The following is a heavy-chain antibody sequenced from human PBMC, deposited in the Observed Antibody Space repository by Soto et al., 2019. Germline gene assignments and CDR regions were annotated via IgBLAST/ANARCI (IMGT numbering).Heavy chain of an antibody. J-gene: IGHJ3*01. D-gene: IGHD2-15*01. Sequence: EVQLMESGGGLVQPGGSLTLSCAASGFTFSTYWMHWVRQAPGKGLVWVSRIYSDGSDTNYADPVKGRFTMSRDNAKNTVYLQMNSLSPEDTAVYYCARARCSGGSCYSGDAFDVWGQVTMVTVSS. CDR1: GFTFSTYW. V-gene: IGHV3-74*01. CDR2: IYSDGSDT. CDR3: ARARCSGGSCYSGDAFDV.